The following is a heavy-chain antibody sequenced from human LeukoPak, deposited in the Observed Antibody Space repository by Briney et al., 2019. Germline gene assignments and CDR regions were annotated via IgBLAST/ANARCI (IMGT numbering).Heavy chain of an antibody. CDR1: GYTSTTYG. CDR3: ARMILLLGDVLTVPPRGFDY. J-gene: IGHJ4*02. V-gene: IGHV1-18*01. D-gene: IGHD3-9*01. Sequence: ASVKVSCKASGYTSTTYGISWVRQAPGQGLEWLGRISVYNGNTNYAQKLQGRVTMTTDTSTSTAYMELRSLRSDDTAVYYCARMILLLGDVLTVPPRGFDYWGQGPLVTVSS. CDR2: ISVYNGNT.